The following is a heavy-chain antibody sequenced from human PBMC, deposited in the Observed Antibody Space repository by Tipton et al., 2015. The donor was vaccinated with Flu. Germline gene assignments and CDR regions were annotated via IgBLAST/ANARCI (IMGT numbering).Heavy chain of an antibody. Sequence: LRLSCTVSGGSLSSFYWSWIRQPAGKGLEWIGRIYTSGSTKYNPSLKSRLSMSVDTSKNQFSLKLSSVTAADTAVYYCARYGTYDGSRYFQHWGQGTLVTVFS. V-gene: IGHV4-4*07. CDR2: IYTSGST. D-gene: IGHD1-26*01. CDR1: GGSLSSFY. CDR3: ARYGTYDGSRYFQH. J-gene: IGHJ1*01.